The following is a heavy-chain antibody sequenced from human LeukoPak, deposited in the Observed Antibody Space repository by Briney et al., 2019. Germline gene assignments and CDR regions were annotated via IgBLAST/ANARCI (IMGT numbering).Heavy chain of an antibody. CDR2: ISSSGSTI. J-gene: IGHJ4*02. D-gene: IGHD3-16*01. CDR3: GSLYYDYVWGSYPPG. Sequence: GGSLRLSCAASGFTFSDYYMSWIRQAPGKGLEWASYISSSGSTIYYADSVKGRFTISRDNAKNSLYLQMNSLRAEDTAVYYCGSLYYDYVWGSYPPGWGQGTLVTVSS. CDR1: GFTFSDYY. V-gene: IGHV3-11*04.